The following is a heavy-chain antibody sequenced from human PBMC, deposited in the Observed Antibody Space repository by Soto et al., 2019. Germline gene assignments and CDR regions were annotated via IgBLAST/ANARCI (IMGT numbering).Heavy chain of an antibody. J-gene: IGHJ3*02. CDR2: ISGGGGST. Sequence: EVPLLESGGGLVQPGGSLRLSCGVSGFTFDSHAMNWVRQAPGRGLEWVSRISGGGGSTDYADSVKGRFTVSRDNSQNTLFLQMNSLRVDDTAIFYCARDTGTYRFDAFDIWGQGTRVTVSS. D-gene: IGHD1-26*01. CDR1: GFTFDSHA. CDR3: ARDTGTYRFDAFDI. V-gene: IGHV3-23*01.